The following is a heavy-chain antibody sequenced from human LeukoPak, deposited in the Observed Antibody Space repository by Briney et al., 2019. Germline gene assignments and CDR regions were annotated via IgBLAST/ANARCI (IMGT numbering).Heavy chain of an antibody. CDR2: IKQDGSEK. J-gene: IGHJ4*02. Sequence: GGSLRLSCGASGFTFSSHWMTWVRQAPGKGLEWVANIKQDGSEKYYLDSVKGRFTISRDNAKNSLFLQMNSLRAEDTAVYYCARLFGHCSSSTCYLDYWGQGTLVTVSS. CDR1: GFTFSSHW. V-gene: IGHV3-7*01. D-gene: IGHD2-2*01. CDR3: ARLFGHCSSSTCYLDY.